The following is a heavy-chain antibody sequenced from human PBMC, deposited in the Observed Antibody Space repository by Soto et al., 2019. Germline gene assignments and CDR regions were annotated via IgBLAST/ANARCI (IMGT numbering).Heavy chain of an antibody. V-gene: IGHV3-23*01. J-gene: IGHJ4*02. D-gene: IGHD3-10*01. Sequence: VCMGLSCAASGFRFISSAIGWVRPDPGKGLEWVSAVSANGQGIYYADSVRGRFTISRDNSKNTAFLHMDSLSAEDTAVYYCAKDRHYPRDYFHYWGQGTLVNVSS. CDR2: VSANGQGI. CDR3: AKDRHYPRDYFHY. CDR1: GFRFISSA.